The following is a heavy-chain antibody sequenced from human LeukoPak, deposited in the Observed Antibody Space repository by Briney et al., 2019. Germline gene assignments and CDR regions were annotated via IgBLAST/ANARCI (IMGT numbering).Heavy chain of an antibody. CDR2: MNPNSGNT. J-gene: IGHJ4*02. CDR3: ARAAGVTAMVTFDY. D-gene: IGHD5-18*01. Sequence: ASVKVSCKASGYTFTSYDINWVRQATGQGLEWMGWMNPNSGNTGYAQKFQGRVTMTRNTSISTAYMELSSLRSEDTAVYYCARAAGVTAMVTFDYWGQGTLVTVSS. V-gene: IGHV1-8*01. CDR1: GYTFTSYD.